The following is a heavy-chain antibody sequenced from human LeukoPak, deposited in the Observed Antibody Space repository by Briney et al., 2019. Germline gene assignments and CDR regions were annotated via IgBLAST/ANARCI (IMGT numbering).Heavy chain of an antibody. Sequence: GGSLRLSCAASGFTFRNYGMHWVRQAPGKGLEWVAFIRYDGSIKNYADSVKGRFTISRDNSKNTLYLQMNGLRAEDTALYYCAKDYGDYAWFFDYWGQGTLGTVSS. CDR1: GFTFRNYG. CDR3: AKDYGDYAWFFDY. CDR2: IRYDGSIK. V-gene: IGHV3-30*02. J-gene: IGHJ4*02. D-gene: IGHD4-17*01.